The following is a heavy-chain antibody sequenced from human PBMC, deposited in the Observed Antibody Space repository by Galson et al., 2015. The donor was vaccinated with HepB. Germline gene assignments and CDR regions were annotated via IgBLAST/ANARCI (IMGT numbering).Heavy chain of an antibody. V-gene: IGHV4-59*02. CDR2: IYYGGST. J-gene: IGHJ3*02. CDR3: AGPSFSFDI. Sequence: SETLSLTCTVSGGSVSSYYWSWIRQPPGKGLEWIGYIYYGGSTNYNPSLKSRVTISVDTSKNQFSLKLSSVTAADTAVYYCAGPSFSFDIWGQGTMVTVSS. CDR1: GGSVSSYY.